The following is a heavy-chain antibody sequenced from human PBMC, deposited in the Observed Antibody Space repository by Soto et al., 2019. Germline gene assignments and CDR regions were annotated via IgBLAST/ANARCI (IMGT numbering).Heavy chain of an antibody. CDR3: ARDRGSYALDY. V-gene: IGHV1-69*04. J-gene: IGHJ4*02. Sequence: ASVKVSCKTSGYTFTDSFIHWVRQAPGQGLEWMGRIIPILGIANYAQKFQGRVTITADKSTSTAYMELSSLRSDDTAVYYCARDRGSYALDYWGQGTLVTVSS. CDR1: GYTFTDSF. CDR2: IIPILGIA. D-gene: IGHD1-26*01.